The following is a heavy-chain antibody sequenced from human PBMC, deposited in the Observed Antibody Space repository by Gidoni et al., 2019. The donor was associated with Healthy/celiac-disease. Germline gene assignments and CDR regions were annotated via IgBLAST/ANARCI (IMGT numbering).Heavy chain of an antibody. J-gene: IGHJ4*02. CDR1: GATFSSYT. V-gene: IGHV1-69*08. Sequence: QVQLVQSGAAVKKPGSSVKVSCKASGATFSSYTISWVRQAPGQGLEWMGRIIPILGIANYAQKFQGRVTITADKSTSTAYMELSSLRSEDTAVYYCARERITMVRGNFDYWGQGTLVTVSS. D-gene: IGHD3-10*01. CDR3: ARERITMVRGNFDY. CDR2: IIPILGIA.